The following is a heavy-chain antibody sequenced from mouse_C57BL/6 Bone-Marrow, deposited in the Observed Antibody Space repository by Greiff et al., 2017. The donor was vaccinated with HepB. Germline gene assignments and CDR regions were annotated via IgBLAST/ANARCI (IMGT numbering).Heavy chain of an antibody. J-gene: IGHJ3*01. D-gene: IGHD2-4*01. Sequence: VKLQQSGAELVRPGASVTLSCKASGYTFTDYEMHWVKQTPVHGLEWIGAIDPETGGTAYNQKFKGKAILTADKSSSTAYMELRSLTSEDSAVYYCTIYDYDPGFAYWGQGTLVTVSA. V-gene: IGHV1-15*01. CDR2: IDPETGGT. CDR3: TIYDYDPGFAY. CDR1: GYTFTDYE.